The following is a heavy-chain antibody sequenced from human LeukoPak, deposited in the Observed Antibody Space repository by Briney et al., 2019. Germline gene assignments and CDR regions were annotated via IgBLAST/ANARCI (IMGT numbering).Heavy chain of an antibody. Sequence: SETLSLTCTVSGGSISSYYWSWIRQPPGKGLEWIGDIYYSGSTNYNPSLKSRVTISVDTSKNQFSLKLSSVTAADTAVYYCARGPSLLGYSYGYPDYWGQGTLVTVSS. CDR1: GGSISSYY. CDR3: ARGPSLLGYSYGYPDY. CDR2: IYYSGST. D-gene: IGHD5-18*01. J-gene: IGHJ4*02. V-gene: IGHV4-59*01.